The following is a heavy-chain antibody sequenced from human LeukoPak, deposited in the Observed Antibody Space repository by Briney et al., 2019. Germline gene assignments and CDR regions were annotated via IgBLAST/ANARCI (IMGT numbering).Heavy chain of an antibody. J-gene: IGHJ4*02. V-gene: IGHV3-30-3*01. CDR2: ISYDGSNK. D-gene: IGHD3-3*02. Sequence: PGRSLRLSCAASGFTFSSYAMHWVRQAPGKGLEWVAVISYDGSNKYYADSVKGRFTISRDNSKNTLYLQMNSLRAEDTAVYYCARSRHFWSGYFDYWGQGTLVTVSS. CDR3: ARSRHFWSGYFDY. CDR1: GFTFSSYA.